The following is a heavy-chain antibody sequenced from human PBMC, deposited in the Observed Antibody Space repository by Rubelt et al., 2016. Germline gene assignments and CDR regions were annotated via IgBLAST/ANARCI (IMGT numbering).Heavy chain of an antibody. CDR2: INHSGSA. V-gene: IGHV4-39*01. D-gene: IGHD6-13*01. CDR1: GGFIRNNSYH. CDR3: ARGRFPGIAGLCC. Sequence: QLQLQESGPGLVKPSETLSLTCTVSGGFIRNNSYHWGWIRQPPGKGLEWIGEINHSGSANYNPSLKTRVTISVDTSKNQFSLKLSAVTASETAVYYCARGRFPGIAGLCCWGQGTLVTVSS. J-gene: IGHJ4*02.